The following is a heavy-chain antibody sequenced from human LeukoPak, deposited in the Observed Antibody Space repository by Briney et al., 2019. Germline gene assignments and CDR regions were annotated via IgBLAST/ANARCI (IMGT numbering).Heavy chain of an antibody. Sequence: GGSRRLSFAASGFSFGNYAMNWVRQAPEKGLDWVSAISGSSAITYYTDSVRGRFTISRDNSKNTLYLQLNSLTVEDTAFYYCAKVRGTYSSGYFFDYWGQGTLVTVSS. CDR2: ISGSSAIT. V-gene: IGHV3-23*01. CDR1: GFSFGNYA. D-gene: IGHD6-19*01. CDR3: AKVRGTYSSGYFFDY. J-gene: IGHJ4*02.